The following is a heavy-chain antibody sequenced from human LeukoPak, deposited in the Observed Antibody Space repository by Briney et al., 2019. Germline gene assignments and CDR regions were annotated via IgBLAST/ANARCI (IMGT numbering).Heavy chain of an antibody. V-gene: IGHV4-30-2*01. Sequence: SQTLSLTCAVSGGSISSGGYSWSWIRQPPGKGLEWIGYIYHSGSTYYNPSLKSRVTISVDRSKNQFSLKLSSVTAADTAVFYCARRRSNYYGMDVWGQGTTVTVSS. CDR1: GGSISSGGYS. D-gene: IGHD1-26*01. J-gene: IGHJ6*02. CDR2: IYHSGST. CDR3: ARRRSNYYGMDV.